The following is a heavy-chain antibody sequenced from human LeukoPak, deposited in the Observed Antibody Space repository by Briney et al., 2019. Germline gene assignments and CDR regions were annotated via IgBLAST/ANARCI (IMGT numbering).Heavy chain of an antibody. J-gene: IGHJ5*02. CDR2: INWDDQK. D-gene: IGHD3-22*01. CDR3: AHRRDSSGYHYRWWFAP. CDR1: GFSLSTSGVG. V-gene: IGHV2-5*02. Sequence: SGPTLVNPTQTLTLTCTFSGFSLSTSGVGVGWIRQPPGKALEWLALINWDDQKVYSPSLQSRLSITKDTSKNQVVLTMTNVDPVDTATYYCAHRRDSSGYHYRWWFAPWGQGTLVTVSS.